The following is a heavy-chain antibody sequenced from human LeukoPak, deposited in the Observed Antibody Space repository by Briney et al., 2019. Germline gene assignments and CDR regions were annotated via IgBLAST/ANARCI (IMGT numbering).Heavy chain of an antibody. V-gene: IGHV3-74*01. CDR1: GFTFSSYW. CDR3: ARGYYYYYMDV. CDR2: INSDGSST. J-gene: IGHJ6*03. Sequence: GGSLRLSCAASGFTFSSYWMHWVRQAPGKGLVWVSRINSDGSSTNYADSVKGRFTISRDNAKNTLYLQMNSLRAEDTAVYYCARGYYYYYMDVWGKGTTVTVSS.